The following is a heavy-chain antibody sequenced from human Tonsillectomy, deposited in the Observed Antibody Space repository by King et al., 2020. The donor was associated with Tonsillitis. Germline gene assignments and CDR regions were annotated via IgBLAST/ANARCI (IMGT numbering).Heavy chain of an antibody. CDR2: IRSKADGGTT. J-gene: IGHJ4*02. CDR3: TTLRNYDILTGDYFDY. CDR1: GFTFSKAW. Sequence: VQLVESGGGLVKPGGSLRLSCVASGFTFSKAWMSWVRQAPGKGLEWVGRIRSKADGGTTDYAAPVKGRFTISRDDSKNTVYLQMNSLKTEDTAVYYCTTLRNYDILTGDYFDYWGQGTLVTVSS. D-gene: IGHD3-9*01. V-gene: IGHV3-15*01.